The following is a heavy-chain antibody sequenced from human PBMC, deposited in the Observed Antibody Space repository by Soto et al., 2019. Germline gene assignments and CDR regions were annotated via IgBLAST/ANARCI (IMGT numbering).Heavy chain of an antibody. CDR3: AGGSSSLYYYGMDV. V-gene: IGHV1-69*12. CDR2: IIPIFGTA. CDR1: GGTFSSYA. D-gene: IGHD6-13*01. J-gene: IGHJ6*01. Sequence: QVQLVQSGAEVKKPGSSVKVSCQASGGTFSSYAISWVRQAPGQGLEWMGGIIPIFGTANYAQKFQGRVTITADESTRTAYMELSSLRSEDTGVYYCAGGSSSLYYYGMDVWGQGTTVTVSS.